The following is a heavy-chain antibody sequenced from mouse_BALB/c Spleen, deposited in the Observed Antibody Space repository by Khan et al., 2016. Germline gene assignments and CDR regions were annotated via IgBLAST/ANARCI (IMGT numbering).Heavy chain of an antibody. D-gene: IGHD1-1*01. CDR1: GFDFSRYW. CDR2: INPDSSTI. V-gene: IGHV4-1*02. J-gene: IGHJ1*01. Sequence: VKLLESGGGLVQPGGSLKLSCAASGFDFSRYWMSWVRQAPGKGLEWIGEINPDSSTINYTPSLKDRFIISRDNAKNTLYLQMSKVRSEDTALYYCARRGYYGYWYFDVWGAGTTVTVSS. CDR3: ARRGYYGYWYFDV.